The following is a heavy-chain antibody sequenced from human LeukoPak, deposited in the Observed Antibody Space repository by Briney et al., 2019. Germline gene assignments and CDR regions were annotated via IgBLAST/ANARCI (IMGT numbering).Heavy chain of an antibody. Sequence: GGSLRLSCTASGFTFSSYSLNWVRQAPGKGLEWVSSVSTGSNYIYYADSVKGRFTISRDNDKNSLHLQMNSLRVEDTAVYYCARVFRPSLTVFIIRGAFDIWGQGTMVTVSS. J-gene: IGHJ3*02. CDR3: ARVFRPSLTVFIIRGAFDI. CDR2: VSTGSNYI. CDR1: GFTFSSYS. D-gene: IGHD3-3*01. V-gene: IGHV3-21*01.